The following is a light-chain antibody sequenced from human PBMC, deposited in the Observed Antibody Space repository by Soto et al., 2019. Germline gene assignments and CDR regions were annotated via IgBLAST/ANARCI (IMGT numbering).Light chain of an antibody. J-gene: IGLJ1*01. Sequence: QSALTQAASVSGGPGQSITISCTGTSSDVGSYNLVSWYQQHPGKAPKLMIYEVSKRPSGVSNRFSGSKSGNTASLTISGLQAEDEADYYCCSYAGSSTYVFGTGTKVTVL. CDR2: EVS. CDR1: SSDVGSYNL. V-gene: IGLV2-23*02. CDR3: CSYAGSSTYV.